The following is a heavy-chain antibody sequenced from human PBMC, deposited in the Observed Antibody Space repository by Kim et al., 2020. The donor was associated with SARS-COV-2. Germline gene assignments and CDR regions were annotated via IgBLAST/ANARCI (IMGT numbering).Heavy chain of an antibody. CDR3: ARDPESSTCYDFWSGYYAFDH. CDR2: TNYGGSKK. D-gene: IGHD3-3*01. J-gene: IGHJ4*02. Sequence: GGSLRLSCTASGFTFTNYWRTWVRQAPGKGLEWVANTNYGGSKKYYLDSVRGRFTITRKTDKNSLYLQMNRIRAEDTAIYYWARDPESSTCYDFWSGYYAFDHWGQGTLVTVSS. CDR1: GFTFTNYW. V-gene: IGHV3-7*01.